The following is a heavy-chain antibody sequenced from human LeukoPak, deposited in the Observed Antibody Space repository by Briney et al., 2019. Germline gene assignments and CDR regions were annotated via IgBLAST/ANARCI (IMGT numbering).Heavy chain of an antibody. V-gene: IGHV4-34*01. J-gene: IGHJ4*02. CDR3: ATDPPITGRVVDY. CDR2: INHSGST. Sequence: SETLSLTCAVYGGSFSGYYWSWIRQPPGKGLEWIGEINHSGSTNYNPSLKSRVTISVDTSKNQFSLKLSSVTAADTAVYYCATDPPITGRVVDYWGQGTLVTVSS. D-gene: IGHD1-20*01. CDR1: GGSFSGYY.